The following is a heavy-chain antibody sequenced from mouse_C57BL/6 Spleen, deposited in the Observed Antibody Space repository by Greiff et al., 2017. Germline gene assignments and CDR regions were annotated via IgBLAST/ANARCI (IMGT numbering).Heavy chain of an antibody. CDR1: GFSLTSYG. V-gene: IGHV2-2*01. D-gene: IGHD2-4*01. J-gene: IGHJ2*01. CDR3: ARPGGYDYGYFDY. Sequence: VKLMESGPGLVQPSQSLSITCTVSGFSLTSYGVHWVRQSPGKGLEWLGVIWSGGSTDYNAAFISRLSISKDNSKSQVFFKMNSLQADDTAIYYCARPGGYDYGYFDYWGQGTTLTVSS. CDR2: IWSGGST.